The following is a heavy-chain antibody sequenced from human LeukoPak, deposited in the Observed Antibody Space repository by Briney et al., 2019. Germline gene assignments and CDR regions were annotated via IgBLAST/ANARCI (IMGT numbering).Heavy chain of an antibody. CDR1: GFTFSSYS. CDR3: ARGGWPRLGDY. J-gene: IGHJ4*02. V-gene: IGHV3-21*01. D-gene: IGHD5-12*01. CDR2: ISSSTSYI. Sequence: GGSLRLSCAASGFTFSSYSMNCVRQAPGKGLEWVSSISSSTSYIYYADSLKGRFTISRDDAKNSLYLQMNSLRAEDTAVYYCARGGWPRLGDYWGQGTLVTVSS.